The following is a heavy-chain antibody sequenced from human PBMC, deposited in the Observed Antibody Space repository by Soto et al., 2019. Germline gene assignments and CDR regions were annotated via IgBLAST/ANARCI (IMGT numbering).Heavy chain of an antibody. CDR3: ARERGDSHWIDP. CDR2: VENSGST. J-gene: IGHJ5*02. CDR1: GGSVSSESYY. V-gene: IGHV4-61*01. D-gene: IGHD2-21*01. Sequence: SETLSLTCSVSGGSVSSESYYWSWIRQTPGKGLEWIGNVENSGSTKYNPSLKSRVTISVDTSKNQFSLKLSSVTGADTAVYYCARERGDSHWIDPWGQGTLVTVS.